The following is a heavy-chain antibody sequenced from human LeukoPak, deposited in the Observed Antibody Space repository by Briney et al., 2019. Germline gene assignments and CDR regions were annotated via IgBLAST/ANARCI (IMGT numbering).Heavy chain of an antibody. V-gene: IGHV3-43*01. J-gene: IGHJ6*03. D-gene: IGHD3-3*01. CDR3: AKGGYDFWSGYYRADYYYMDV. CDR2: ISWDGGST. CDR1: GFTFSSYA. Sequence: GRSLRLSCAASGFTFSSYAMHWVRQAPGKGLEWVSLISWDGGSTYYADSVKGRFTISRDNSKNSLYLQMNSLRTEDTALYYCAKGGYDFWSGYYRADYYYMDVWGKGTTVTVSS.